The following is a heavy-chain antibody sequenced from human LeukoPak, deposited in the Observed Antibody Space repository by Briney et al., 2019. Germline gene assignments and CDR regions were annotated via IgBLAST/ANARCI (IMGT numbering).Heavy chain of an antibody. CDR3: ARRDRYYFFDH. CDR2: IYYSGST. CDR1: VGSISGTDYN. Sequence: SETLSLTCTVSVGSISGTDYNCGWIRQPPGRGLEWIAVIYYSGSTYYNPSLKSRVTISVDTSKNQFSLKLASVTAADTALYYSARRDRYYFFDHWGQGTLVTVSS. D-gene: IGHD3-16*01. V-gene: IGHV4-39*01. J-gene: IGHJ4*02.